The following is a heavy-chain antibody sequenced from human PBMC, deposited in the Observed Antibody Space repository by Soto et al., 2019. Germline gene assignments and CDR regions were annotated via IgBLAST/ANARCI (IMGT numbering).Heavy chain of an antibody. V-gene: IGHV4-28*03. J-gene: IGHJ5*02. Sequence: SETLSLTCAVSGYSISSSSWWGWLRQPRGEGVGCVGYIYYSGSNYYHPPRKSRITMAVDTSKNQFSLRPTSVTGADTAVYYCARVVYYDCWSGYPRDWFDPWGQGTLVTVSS. CDR2: IYYSGSN. CDR1: GYSISSSSW. CDR3: ARVVYYDCWSGYPRDWFDP. D-gene: IGHD3-3*01.